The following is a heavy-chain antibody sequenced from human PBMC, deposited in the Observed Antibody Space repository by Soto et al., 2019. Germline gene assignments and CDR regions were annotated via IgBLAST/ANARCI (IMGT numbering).Heavy chain of an antibody. V-gene: IGHV2-5*01. Sequence: SGPTLVNPTQTPTLTCTFSGFSLKSSGVGVAWIRQPPGKALEWLALVYWSDEKRYSPSLKNRLTITKDTSKNEVVLTMTKMDPLDTDTYYCPPKEYYFATGTHYNVRWFDTWRQGILVTVSA. J-gene: IGHJ5*02. CDR3: PPKEYYFATGTHYNVRWFDT. CDR1: GFSLKSSGVG. D-gene: IGHD3-10*01. CDR2: VYWSDEK.